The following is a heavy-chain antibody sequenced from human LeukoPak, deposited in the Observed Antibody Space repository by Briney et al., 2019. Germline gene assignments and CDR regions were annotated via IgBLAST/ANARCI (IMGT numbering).Heavy chain of an antibody. CDR1: GGSISSYY. CDR2: IYYSGST. J-gene: IGHJ4*02. Sequence: SETLSLTCTVSGGSISSYYWSWIRQPPGKGLEWIGYIYYSGSTNYNPSLKSRLTISVDTSKNQFSLKLSSVPAADTAVYYCARAVVGATKGGLDYWGQGTLVTVSS. V-gene: IGHV4-59*01. D-gene: IGHD1-26*01. CDR3: ARAVVGATKGGLDY.